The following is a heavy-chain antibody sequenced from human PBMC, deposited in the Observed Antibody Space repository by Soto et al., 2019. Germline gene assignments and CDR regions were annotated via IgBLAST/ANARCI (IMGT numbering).Heavy chain of an antibody. CDR1: GFTFSDHY. V-gene: IGHV3-72*01. J-gene: IGHJ4*02. D-gene: IGHD4-17*01. Sequence: GGSLRLSCAASGFTFSDHYMDWVRQAPGKGLEWVGRTRNKANSYTTEYAASVKGRFTISRDDSKNSLYLQMNSLKTEDTAVYYCARVGTVTAAFDYWGQGTLVTVSS. CDR3: ARVGTVTAAFDY. CDR2: TRNKANSYTT.